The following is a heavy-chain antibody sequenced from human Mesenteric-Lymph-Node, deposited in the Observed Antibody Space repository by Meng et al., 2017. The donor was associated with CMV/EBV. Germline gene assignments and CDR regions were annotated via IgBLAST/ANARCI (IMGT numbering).Heavy chain of an antibody. CDR3: ARERGYGGNFDY. CDR1: GYTFTSHD. V-gene: IGHV1-18*01. Sequence: ASVKVSCKASGYTFTSHDINWVRQAPGQGLEWMGWISAYNGNTNFAQKFQGRVTLTTDTSTNTAYMELRSLRSDDTAVYYCARERGYGGNFDYWGQGTLVTVSS. D-gene: IGHD4-23*01. CDR2: ISAYNGNT. J-gene: IGHJ4*02.